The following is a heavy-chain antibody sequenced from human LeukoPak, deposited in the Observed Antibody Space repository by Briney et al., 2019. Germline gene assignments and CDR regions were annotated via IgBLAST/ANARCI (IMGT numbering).Heavy chain of an antibody. CDR3: ARVEEGYGSGRRENYYYYYMDV. D-gene: IGHD3-10*01. Sequence: ASVKVSCKASGYTFTSYYMHWVRQAPGQGLEWMGIINPSGGSTSYAQKFQGRVTMTRDMSTSTVYMELSSLRSDDTAVYYCARVEEGYGSGRRENYYYYYMDVWGKGTTVTISS. CDR1: GYTFTSYY. CDR2: INPSGGST. J-gene: IGHJ6*03. V-gene: IGHV1-46*01.